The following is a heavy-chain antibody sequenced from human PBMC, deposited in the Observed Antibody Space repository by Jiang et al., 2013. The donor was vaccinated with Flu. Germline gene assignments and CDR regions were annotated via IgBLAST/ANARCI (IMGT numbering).Heavy chain of an antibody. D-gene: IGHD1-7*01. CDR2: RPRDGEI. V-gene: IGHV5-51*01. J-gene: IGHJ6*02. Sequence: GYMIDSHSDRLGAPDARERPGMDGNHRPRDGEIRFSPSFQGRVTISADESIRTVYLQWNSLKAADTATYYCARHGPGTDLYYYYGLDVWGQGTTVTVS. CDR1: GYMIDSHS. CDR3: ARHGPGTDLYYYYGLDV.